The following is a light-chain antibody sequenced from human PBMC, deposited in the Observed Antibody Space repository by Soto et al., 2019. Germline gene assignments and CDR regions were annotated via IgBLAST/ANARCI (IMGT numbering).Light chain of an antibody. CDR1: QNIDTY. CDR3: QQSYSTPPIT. CDR2: SAY. J-gene: IGKJ5*01. Sequence: DIQMTQSPSSLSASVGDRVTITCRASQNIDTYLNWYLQKPGQAPKLLIYSAYSLQSGVSPRFSGDGSGTDFTLTISSLQPEDFATYYCQQSYSTPPITFGQGTRLEIK. V-gene: IGKV1-39*01.